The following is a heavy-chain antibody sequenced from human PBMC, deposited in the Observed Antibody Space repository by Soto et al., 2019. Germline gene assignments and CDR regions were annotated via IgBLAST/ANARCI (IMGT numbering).Heavy chain of an antibody. Sequence: QVQLQEAGPGLVKPSQTLSLTCTVSGGSISSGDYYWSWIRQPPGKGLGWIGYIYYSGSTYYNPSLKSRVTISVDTSKNQFSLKLSSVTAADTAVYYCARDGATSGGWFDPWGQGTLVTVSS. J-gene: IGHJ5*02. V-gene: IGHV4-30-4*01. D-gene: IGHD1-26*01. CDR3: ARDGATSGGWFDP. CDR1: GGSISSGDYY. CDR2: IYYSGST.